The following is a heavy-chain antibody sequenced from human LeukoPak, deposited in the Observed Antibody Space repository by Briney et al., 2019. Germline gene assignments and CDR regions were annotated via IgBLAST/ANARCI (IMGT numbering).Heavy chain of an antibody. J-gene: IGHJ3*02. Sequence: PGGSLRLSCAASGFTFSSYAMSWVRQPPGKGLEWIGYIYYSGSTNYNPSLKSRVTISVDTSKNQFSLKLSSVTAADTAVYYCARDYYATDAFDIWGQGTMVTVSS. D-gene: IGHD3-10*01. CDR1: GFTFSSYA. CDR3: ARDYYATDAFDI. V-gene: IGHV4-59*01. CDR2: IYYSGST.